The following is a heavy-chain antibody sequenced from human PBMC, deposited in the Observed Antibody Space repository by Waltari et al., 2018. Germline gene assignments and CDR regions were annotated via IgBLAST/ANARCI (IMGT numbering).Heavy chain of an antibody. Sequence: QVQLVQSGAEVKKHGSSVKVSCKASGGTFSSYAINWVRQAPGQGLEWMGGIIPIFGTANYAQKFQGRVTITADESTSTAYMELSSLRSEDTAVYYCARVGGYSYGQSYWYFDLWGRGTLVTVSS. CDR1: GGTFSSYA. V-gene: IGHV1-69*01. J-gene: IGHJ2*01. D-gene: IGHD5-18*01. CDR3: ARVGGYSYGQSYWYFDL. CDR2: IIPIFGTA.